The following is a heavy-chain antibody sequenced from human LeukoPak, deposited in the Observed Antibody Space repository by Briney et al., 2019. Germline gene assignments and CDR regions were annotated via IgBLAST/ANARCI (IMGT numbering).Heavy chain of an antibody. CDR2: IYYSGST. CDR3: ATTSGFWVAAPGHFDY. CDR1: GGSISSYY. Sequence: PSETLSPTCTVSGGSISSYYWSWIRQPPGKGLEWIGYIYYSGSTNYNPSLKSRVTISVDTSKNQFSLKLSSVTAADTAVYYCATTSGFWVAAPGHFDYWGQGTLVTVSS. V-gene: IGHV4-59*08. D-gene: IGHD6-6*01. J-gene: IGHJ4*02.